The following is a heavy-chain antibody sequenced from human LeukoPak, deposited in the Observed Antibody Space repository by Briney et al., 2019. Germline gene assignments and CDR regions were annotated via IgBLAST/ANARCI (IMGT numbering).Heavy chain of an antibody. CDR2: IKQDGSEK. CDR1: GFTFSSYE. J-gene: IGHJ6*03. D-gene: IGHD6-13*01. CDR3: ARLVTSSWYSNPYYYMDV. V-gene: IGHV3-7*01. Sequence: GGSLRLSCAASGFTFSSYEMNWVRQAPGKGLEWVANIKQDGSEKYYVDSVKGRFTISRDNAKNSLYLQMNSLRAEDTAVYYCARLVTSSWYSNPYYYMDVWGKGPRSPSP.